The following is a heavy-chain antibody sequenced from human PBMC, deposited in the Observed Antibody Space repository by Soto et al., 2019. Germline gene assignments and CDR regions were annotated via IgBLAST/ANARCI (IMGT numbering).Heavy chain of an antibody. D-gene: IGHD6-13*01. Sequence: GGSLRLSCAASGFTFSSYGMHWVRQAPGKGLEWVAVIWYDGSNKYYADSVKGRFTISRDNSKNTLYLQMNSLRAEDTAVYYCARVDYSSSWPYFDYWGQGTLVTVSS. V-gene: IGHV3-33*01. CDR3: ARVDYSSSWPYFDY. J-gene: IGHJ4*02. CDR2: IWYDGSNK. CDR1: GFTFSSYG.